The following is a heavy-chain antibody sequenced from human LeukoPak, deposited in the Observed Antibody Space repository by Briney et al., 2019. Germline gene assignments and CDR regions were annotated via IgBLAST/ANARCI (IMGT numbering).Heavy chain of an antibody. V-gene: IGHV1-46*01. Sequence: ASVSVSCKASGYTFTGYYMHWVRQAPGPGLEWMGIISPSGGSTSYAQKFQGRVTMTRDTSTSTVYMELSSLRSEDTAVYYCARDQLADSGYDRGAFDIWGQGTMVTVS. D-gene: IGHD5-12*01. CDR2: ISPSGGST. J-gene: IGHJ3*02. CDR1: GYTFTGYY. CDR3: ARDQLADSGYDRGAFDI.